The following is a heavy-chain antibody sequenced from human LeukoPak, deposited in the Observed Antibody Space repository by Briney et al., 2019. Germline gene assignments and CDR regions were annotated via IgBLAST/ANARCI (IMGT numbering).Heavy chain of an antibody. CDR2: MYYSGTT. D-gene: IGHD1-26*01. J-gene: IGHJ4*02. Sequence: SETLSLTCTVSGGSITSYYWSWIRQPPGKGLEWIGYMYYSGTTNNNPSLKSRVTISVDTSKNQFSLKVRSVTAADTAVYYCARGLGWGATIFDYWGQGTLVTVSS. CDR1: GGSITSYY. V-gene: IGHV4-59*01. CDR3: ARGLGWGATIFDY.